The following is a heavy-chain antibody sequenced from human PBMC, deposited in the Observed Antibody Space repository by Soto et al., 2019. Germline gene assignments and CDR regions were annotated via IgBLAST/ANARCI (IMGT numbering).Heavy chain of an antibody. J-gene: IGHJ4*02. CDR3: ARDKENYDFWSDEFDY. CDR1: GGTFSSYA. CDR2: IIPIFGTA. D-gene: IGHD3-3*01. Sequence: SVKVSCKASGGTFSSYAISWVRQAPGQGLEWMGGIIPIFGTANYAQKFQGRVTITADESTSTAYMELSSLRSEDTAVYYCARDKENYDFWSDEFDYWAQGNLVTVSS. V-gene: IGHV1-69*13.